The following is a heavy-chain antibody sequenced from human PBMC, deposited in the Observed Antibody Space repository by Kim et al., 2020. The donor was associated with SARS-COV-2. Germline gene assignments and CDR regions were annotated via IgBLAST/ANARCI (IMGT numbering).Heavy chain of an antibody. J-gene: IGHJ4*02. CDR2: IYPSDSDT. CDR3: ARGGTYYGY. V-gene: IGHV5-51*01. CDR1: GYSFTSYW. Sequence: GESLKISCKCSGYSFTSYWIAWVRQMPGKGLEWMGIIYPSDSDTTYSPSFQGQVTMSADKSISTAYLQWSSLKASDTAIYYCARGGTYYGYWGQGTLVTVSS. D-gene: IGHD1-26*01.